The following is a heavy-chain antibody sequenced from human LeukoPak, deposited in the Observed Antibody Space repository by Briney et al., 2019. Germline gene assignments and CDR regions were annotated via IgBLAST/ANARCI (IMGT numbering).Heavy chain of an antibody. CDR3: ARGGGGNSDFLTTYTGASLSFDY. Sequence: TGGSLRLSCAASGFMFSSSWMAWVHQAPGKGLEWVANIKEDGSDKNYVDSMKGRFTISRDNAKNSLYLQMNSLRAEDTAVYYCARGGGGNSDFLTTYTGASLSFDYWGQGALVTVSS. V-gene: IGHV3-7*01. CDR2: IKEDGSDK. CDR1: GFMFSSSW. D-gene: IGHD3-9*01. J-gene: IGHJ4*02.